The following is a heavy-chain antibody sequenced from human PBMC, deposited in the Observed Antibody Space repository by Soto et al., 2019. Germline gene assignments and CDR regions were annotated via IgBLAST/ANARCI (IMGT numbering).Heavy chain of an antibody. CDR2: INAGNGNT. D-gene: IGHD6-19*01. J-gene: IGHJ3*02. Sequence: ASVKVSCKASGYTFTSYAMHWVRQAPGQRLEWMGWINAGNGNTKYSQKFQGRVTITKDTSASTAYMELNSLRAEDTAVYYCARSEQWLVSAFDIWGQGTMVTVS. V-gene: IGHV1-3*01. CDR3: ARSEQWLVSAFDI. CDR1: GYTFTSYA.